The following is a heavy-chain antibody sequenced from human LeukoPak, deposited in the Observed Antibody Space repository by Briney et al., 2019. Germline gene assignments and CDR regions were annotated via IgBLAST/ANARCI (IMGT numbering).Heavy chain of an antibody. J-gene: IGHJ1*01. CDR1: GFTFSNYA. V-gene: IGHV3-23*01. CDR3: AKHGYSSGWPQVPSQH. Sequence: GGSLRLSCAASGFTFSNYAMSWVRQAPGKGLEWVSVISGNGGSTSYADSVKGRFTISRDDSKDMLYLQMNSLRAGDTATYYCAKHGYSSGWPQVPSQHWGRGTLVTVSS. CDR2: ISGNGGST. D-gene: IGHD6-19*01.